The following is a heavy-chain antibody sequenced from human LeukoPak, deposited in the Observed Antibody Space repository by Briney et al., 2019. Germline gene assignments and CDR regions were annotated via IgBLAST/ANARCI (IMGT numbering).Heavy chain of an antibody. Sequence: ETLSLTCTVSGGSISSYYWSWIRQPAGKGLEWIGRIYTSGSTNYNPSLKSRVTMSVDTSKNQFSLRLSSATAADTAVYYCARASDYGDYAGAFDIWGQGTMVTVSS. V-gene: IGHV4-4*07. D-gene: IGHD4-17*01. J-gene: IGHJ3*02. CDR2: IYTSGST. CDR3: ARASDYGDYAGAFDI. CDR1: GGSISSYY.